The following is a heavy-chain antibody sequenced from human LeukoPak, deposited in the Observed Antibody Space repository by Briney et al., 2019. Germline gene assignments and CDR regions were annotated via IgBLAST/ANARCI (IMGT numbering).Heavy chain of an antibody. CDR3: ARHPPTYAFDI. CDR1: GDSISSYY. V-gene: IGHV4-59*08. Sequence: PSETLSLTCTVSGDSISSYYWTWIRQPPGKGLGLEWIGYIYYSGGTNYNPSLNSRVTISVDTSKNQFSLKLSSVTAADTAVYYCARHPPTYAFDIWGQGTMVTVSS. CDR2: IYYSGGT. J-gene: IGHJ3*02.